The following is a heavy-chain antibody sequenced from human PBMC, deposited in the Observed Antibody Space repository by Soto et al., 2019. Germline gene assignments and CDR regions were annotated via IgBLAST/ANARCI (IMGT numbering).Heavy chain of an antibody. V-gene: IGHV3-23*01. CDR3: AKGGDSSSWKNWFDP. Sequence: EVQLLESGGGLVQPGGSLRLSCAASGFTFSNYAMTWVRQAPGKGLEWVSGISGSGSSIYYADSVKGRFTISRDNSKNTLYLQMNSLRAEDTAVYYCAKGGDSSSWKNWFDPWGQGTLATVSS. J-gene: IGHJ5*02. D-gene: IGHD6-13*01. CDR1: GFTFSNYA. CDR2: ISGSGSSI.